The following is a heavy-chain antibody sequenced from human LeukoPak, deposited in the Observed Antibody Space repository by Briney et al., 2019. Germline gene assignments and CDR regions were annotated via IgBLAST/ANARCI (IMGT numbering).Heavy chain of an antibody. CDR3: AKAANEWELLAGYFDY. Sequence: GGPLRLSCAASGFTFSSYEMNWVRQAPGKGLEWVSYISSSGSTIYYADSVKGRFTISRDNSKNTLYLQMNSLRAEDTAVYYCAKAANEWELLAGYFDYWGQGTLVTVSS. V-gene: IGHV3-48*03. J-gene: IGHJ4*02. CDR2: ISSSGSTI. D-gene: IGHD1-26*01. CDR1: GFTFSSYE.